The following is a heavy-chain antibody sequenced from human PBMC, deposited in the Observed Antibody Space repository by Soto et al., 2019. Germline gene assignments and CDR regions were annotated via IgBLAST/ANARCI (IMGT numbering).Heavy chain of an antibody. D-gene: IGHD2-15*01. Sequence: ASVKVSCKASGYTFTSYGISWVRQAPGQGLEWMGWISAYNGNTNYAQKLQGRVTMTTDTSTSTAYMELRSLRSDDTAVYYCARENIVVADYYCGMDVWGQGTTVTVSS. CDR1: GYTFTSYG. V-gene: IGHV1-18*01. CDR3: ARENIVVADYYCGMDV. J-gene: IGHJ6*02. CDR2: ISAYNGNT.